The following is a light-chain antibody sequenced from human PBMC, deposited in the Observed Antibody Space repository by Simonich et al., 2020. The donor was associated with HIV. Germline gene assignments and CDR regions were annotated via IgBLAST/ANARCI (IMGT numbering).Light chain of an antibody. CDR1: QSVSSI. CDR3: QQYTNWPLT. J-gene: IGKJ4*01. Sequence: EIVMTQSPATLSVSPGERATLSCRASQSVSSILAWYQQKPGQSPRLIMHGASTRASGIPARFSGSGSGTEFTLTISSLQSEDFAVYHCQQYTNWPLTFGGGTKVEIK. V-gene: IGKV3-15*01. CDR2: GAS.